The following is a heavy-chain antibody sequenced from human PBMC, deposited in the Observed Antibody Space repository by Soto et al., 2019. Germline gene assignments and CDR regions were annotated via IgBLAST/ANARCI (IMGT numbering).Heavy chain of an antibody. CDR1: GGTFSSYA. CDR2: IIPIFGTA. J-gene: IGHJ4*02. Sequence: ASVKVSCKASGGTFSSYAISWVRQAPGQGLEWMGGIIPIFGTANYAQKFQGRVTITADESTSTAYMELSSLRSEDTAVYYCARVAISLYDYVWGSYRQFDYWGQGTLVTVSS. V-gene: IGHV1-69*13. D-gene: IGHD3-16*02. CDR3: ARVAISLYDYVWGSYRQFDY.